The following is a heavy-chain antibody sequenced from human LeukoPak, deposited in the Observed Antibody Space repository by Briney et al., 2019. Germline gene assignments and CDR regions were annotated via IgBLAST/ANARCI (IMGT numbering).Heavy chain of an antibody. Sequence: PSETLSLTCAVYGGSFSGYYWSWIRQPPGKGLEWIGEINHSGSTNYNPSLKSRVTISVDTSKNQFSLKLSSVTAADMAVYYCARGLAGTTYYYGMDVWGQGTTVTVSS. CDR3: ARGLAGTTYYYGMDV. CDR2: INHSGST. V-gene: IGHV4-34*01. J-gene: IGHJ6*02. D-gene: IGHD1-7*01. CDR1: GGSFSGYY.